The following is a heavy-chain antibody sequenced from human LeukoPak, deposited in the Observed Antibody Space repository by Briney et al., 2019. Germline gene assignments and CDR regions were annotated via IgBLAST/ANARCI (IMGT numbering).Heavy chain of an antibody. CDR2: ISRSGDNL. Sequence: GGSLRLSCAASGFPFGDYYMTWIRQAPGKGLEWISYISRSGDNLYYADSVEGRFTISRDNAKNSLFLQMNSLRADDTAVYYCAREVVIFPDYYYYGMDVWGRGTTVTVSS. J-gene: IGHJ6*02. D-gene: IGHD3-9*01. V-gene: IGHV3-11*01. CDR3: AREVVIFPDYYYYGMDV. CDR1: GFPFGDYY.